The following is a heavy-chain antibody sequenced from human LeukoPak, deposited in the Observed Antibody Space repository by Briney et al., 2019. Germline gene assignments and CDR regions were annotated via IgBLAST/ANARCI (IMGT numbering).Heavy chain of an antibody. CDR2: IKQDGSEK. V-gene: IGHV3-7*03. J-gene: IGHJ6*03. CDR1: GFTFSSYW. D-gene: IGHD1-1*01. Sequence: GGSLRLSCAASGFTFSSYWMSWVRQAPGKGLEWVANIKQDGSEKYYVDSVKGRFTISRDNAKNSLYLQMSSLRAEDTAVYYCASPPYTPHYYMDVWGKGTTVTISS. CDR3: ASPPYTPHYYMDV.